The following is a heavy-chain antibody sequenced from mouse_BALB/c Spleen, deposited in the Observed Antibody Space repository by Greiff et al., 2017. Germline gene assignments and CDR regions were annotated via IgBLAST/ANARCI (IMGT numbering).Heavy chain of an antibody. D-gene: IGHD2-2*01. CDR3: ARWDGYDDYYAMDY. V-gene: IGHV5-17*02. Sequence: EVQRVESGGGLVQPGGSRKLSCAASGFTFSSFGMHWVRQAPEKGLEWVAYISSGSSTIYYADTVKGRFTISRDNPKNTLFLQMISLRSEDTAMYYCARWDGYDDYYAMDYWGQGTSVTVSS. CDR1: GFTFSSFG. J-gene: IGHJ4*01. CDR2: ISSGSSTI.